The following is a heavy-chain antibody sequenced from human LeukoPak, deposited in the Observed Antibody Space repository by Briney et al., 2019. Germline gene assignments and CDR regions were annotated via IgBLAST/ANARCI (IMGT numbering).Heavy chain of an antibody. V-gene: IGHV3-48*01. CDR3: ARDGYYDSSGYYLGLVFYYYYYGMDV. CDR2: ISSSSSTI. CDR1: GFTFSSYA. Sequence: GGSLRLSCAASGFTFSSYAMHWVRQAPGKGLEWVSYISSSSSTIYYADSVKGRFTISRDNAKNSLYLQMNSLRAEDTAVYYCARDGYYDSSGYYLGLVFYYYYYGMDVWGQGTTVTVSS. D-gene: IGHD3-22*01. J-gene: IGHJ6*02.